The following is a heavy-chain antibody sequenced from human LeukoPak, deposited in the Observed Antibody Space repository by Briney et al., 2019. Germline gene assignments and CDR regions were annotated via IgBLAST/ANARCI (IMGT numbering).Heavy chain of an antibody. CDR2: MNPNTGNT. CDR1: TDTFINYD. CDR3: AVTPSNLSHLDK. J-gene: IGHJ4*02. Sequence: ASVKVSCKASTDTFINYDINWVRQATGQGLDWIGWMNPNTGNTGYAQNFQGRVTMTRDTSISTPHMALSSLRPEDTAVYYCAVTPSNLSHLDKWGQGTLVTISS. V-gene: IGHV1-8*01. D-gene: IGHD4-11*01.